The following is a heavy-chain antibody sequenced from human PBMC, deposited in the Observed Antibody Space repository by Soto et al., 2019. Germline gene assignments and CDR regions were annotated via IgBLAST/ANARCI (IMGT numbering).Heavy chain of an antibody. Sequence: QVQLEESGGGVVQPGRSLRLSCAASGFTFSSYGMHWVRQAPGKGLEWVAVISYDGSNKYYADSVKGRFTISRDNSKNTLYPQMNCLGCEDTAVYYRAKIGDGYLDYWGREPLVTASS. V-gene: IGHV3-30*18. J-gene: IGHJ4*02. CDR1: GFTFSSYG. CDR2: ISYDGSNK. CDR3: AKIGDGYLDY.